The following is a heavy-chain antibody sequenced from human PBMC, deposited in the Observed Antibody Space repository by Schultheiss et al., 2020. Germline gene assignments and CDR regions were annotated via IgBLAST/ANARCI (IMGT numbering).Heavy chain of an antibody. D-gene: IGHD2-2*01. CDR3: ARLVPAAISVILDP. Sequence: SETLSLTCAVYGGSFSGYYWSWIRQPPGKGLEWIGYIYYSGSTNYNPSLKSRVTISVDTSKNQFSLKLSSVTAADTAVYYCARLVPAAISVILDPWGQGTLVTVYS. CDR1: GGSFSGYY. CDR2: IYYSGST. J-gene: IGHJ5*02. V-gene: IGHV4-34*09.